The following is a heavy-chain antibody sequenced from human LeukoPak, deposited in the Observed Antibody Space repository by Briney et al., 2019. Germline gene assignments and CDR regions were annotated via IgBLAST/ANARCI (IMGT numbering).Heavy chain of an antibody. V-gene: IGHV3-23*01. CDR3: EVPTMVRSE. Sequence: GGSLRLSCAASGFTFSSYALSWVRQAPGKGVEGVSAISGSGGSTYYAGSVKGRFTISRDKSKNTLYLQMNSLRAEDTAVYYCEVPTMVRSEGGQGTQGTVSS. CDR2: ISGSGGST. J-gene: IGHJ4*02. CDR1: GFTFSSYA. D-gene: IGHD3-10*01.